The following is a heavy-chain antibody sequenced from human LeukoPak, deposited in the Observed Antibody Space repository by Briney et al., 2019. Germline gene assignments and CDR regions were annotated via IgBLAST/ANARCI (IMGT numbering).Heavy chain of an antibody. J-gene: IGHJ4*02. CDR1: GFTFSSYW. CDR2: INGAGSSI. V-gene: IGHV3-74*01. Sequence: GGSPRLSCAASGFTFSSYWMHWVRQTPGKGLVWVSRINGAGSSISYADSVKGRVTISRDNAKNTLYLQMNNLRAEDTAVYYCARGGDYKNDYWGQGTLVTVSS. CDR3: ARGGDYKNDY. D-gene: IGHD4-17*01.